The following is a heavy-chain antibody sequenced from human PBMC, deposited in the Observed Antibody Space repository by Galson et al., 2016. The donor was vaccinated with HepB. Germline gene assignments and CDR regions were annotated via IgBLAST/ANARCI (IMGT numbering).Heavy chain of an antibody. Sequence: SVKVSCKASGDTFTGYYLHWLRQAPGQGLEWMGWVNSDSGATKFAQNFHERVIMTRDMSITTAYMEVRELRSDDTAMYYCATNRPGSSFDVWGQGALVTVSS. J-gene: IGHJ4*02. V-gene: IGHV1-2*02. D-gene: IGHD6-13*01. CDR2: VNSDSGAT. CDR1: GDTFTGYY. CDR3: ATNRPGSSFDV.